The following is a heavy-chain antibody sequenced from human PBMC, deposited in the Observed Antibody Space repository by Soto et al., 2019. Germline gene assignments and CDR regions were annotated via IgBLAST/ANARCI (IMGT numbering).Heavy chain of an antibody. CDR2: IYYTGST. CDR1: GGSISSDDYY. J-gene: IGHJ2*01. D-gene: IGHD2-21*01. CDR3: ARAPSRTLFSYWYFDL. Sequence: QVQLQESGPGLVKPSQTLSLTCTVSGGSISSDDYYWSWIRQPPGKGLEWIGYIYYTGSTYYNPSLKSRVTISIDTSKNQFSLKLNSVTAADTAVYSCARAPSRTLFSYWYFDLWGRGTLVTVSS. V-gene: IGHV4-30-4*01.